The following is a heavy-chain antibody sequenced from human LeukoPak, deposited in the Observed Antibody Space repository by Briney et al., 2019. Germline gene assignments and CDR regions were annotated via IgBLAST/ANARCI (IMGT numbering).Heavy chain of an antibody. J-gene: IGHJ6*02. V-gene: IGHV1-2*06. D-gene: IGHD1-26*01. CDR1: GYTFTSYD. CDR2: INPNSGGT. CDR3: ARKRGIVGARADYYYYGMDV. Sequence: ASVKVSCKASGYTFTSYDINWVRQAPGQGLEWMGRINPNSGGTNYAQKFQGRVTMTRDTSISTAYMELSRLRSDDTAVYYCARKRGIVGARADYYYYGMDVWGQGTTVTVSS.